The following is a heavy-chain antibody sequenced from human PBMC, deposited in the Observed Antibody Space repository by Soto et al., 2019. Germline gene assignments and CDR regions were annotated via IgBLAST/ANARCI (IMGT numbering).Heavy chain of an antibody. CDR1: GGSFSAYY. CDR3: ASRSGTYSSTP. Sequence: SETLSLTCAVYGGSFSAYYWRWIRQPPGKGLEWIGEINHSGSANYNPSPKSRVTISVDTSKNQFSLNLSSVTAADTAVYYCASRSGTYSSTPWSQGTLVTVSS. V-gene: IGHV4-34*01. D-gene: IGHD3-10*01. CDR2: INHSGSA. J-gene: IGHJ4*02.